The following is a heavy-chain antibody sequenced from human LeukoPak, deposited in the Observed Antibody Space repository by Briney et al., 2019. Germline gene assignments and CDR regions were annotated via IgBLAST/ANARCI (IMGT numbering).Heavy chain of an antibody. D-gene: IGHD2-21*02. V-gene: IGHV3-21*01. CDR1: GFTFSSYS. Sequence: GGSLRLSCAASGFTFSSYSMNWVRQAPGKGLEWDSSISSSSSYIYYADSVKGRFTISRDNAKNSLYLQMNSLRAEDTAVYYCARALGDPRALALYFDYWGQGTLVTVSS. CDR3: ARALGDPRALALYFDY. J-gene: IGHJ4*02. CDR2: ISSSSSYI.